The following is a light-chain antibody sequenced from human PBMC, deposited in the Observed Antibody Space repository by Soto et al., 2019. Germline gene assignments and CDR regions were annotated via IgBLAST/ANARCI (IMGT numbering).Light chain of an antibody. V-gene: IGKV3-11*01. CDR1: QSVSSY. J-gene: IGKJ4*01. CDR2: DAS. CDR3: QEFEDVPPHT. Sequence: EIVLTQSPATLSLSPGERATLSCRASQSVSSYLAWYQQKPGQAPRLLIYDASNRATGIPARFSGSGSGTDFTLTISSLQPEDIATYYCQEFEDVPPHTFGGGTKVDIK.